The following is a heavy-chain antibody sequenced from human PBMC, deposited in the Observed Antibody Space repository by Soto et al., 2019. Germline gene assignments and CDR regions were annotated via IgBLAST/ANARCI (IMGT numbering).Heavy chain of an antibody. V-gene: IGHV3-23*01. J-gene: IGHJ4*02. CDR1: GFTFSSYA. D-gene: IGHD6-19*01. Sequence: GGSLRLSCAASGFTFSSYAMSWVRQAPGKGLEWFSAISGSGGRTYYAESVKGRFTISRDNSKNTLYLQMNSLRAEDTAVYYCAKDLQWLVQFFDYWGQGTLVTVSS. CDR2: ISGSGGRT. CDR3: AKDLQWLVQFFDY.